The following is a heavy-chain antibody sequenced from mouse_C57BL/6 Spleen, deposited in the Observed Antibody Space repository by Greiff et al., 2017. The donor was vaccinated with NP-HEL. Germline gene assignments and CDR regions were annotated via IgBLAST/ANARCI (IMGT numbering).Heavy chain of an antibody. Sequence: EVHLVESGGGLVKPGGSLKLSCAASGFTFSDYGMHWVRQAPEKGLEWVAYISSGSSTIYYADTVTGRFTISRDNAKNTLFLQITSLRSEDTAMYYCARPYYGNYGYFDVWGTGTTVTVSS. CDR2: ISSGSSTI. D-gene: IGHD2-10*01. J-gene: IGHJ1*03. CDR1: GFTFSDYG. V-gene: IGHV5-17*01. CDR3: ARPYYGNYGYFDV.